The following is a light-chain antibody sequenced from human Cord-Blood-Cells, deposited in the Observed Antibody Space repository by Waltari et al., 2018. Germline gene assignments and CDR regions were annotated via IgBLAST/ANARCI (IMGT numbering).Light chain of an antibody. CDR1: QDISNY. CDR2: DAS. Sequence: DIQMTQSPSSLSASVCDRVTITCQASQDISNYLNWYQKKPGKAPKRLIYDASNLETGVASRVRGSGSGTDFTFTISSLQPEEIATYYCQQYDNLPYSFGQGTKLEIK. CDR3: QQYDNLPYS. V-gene: IGKV1-33*01. J-gene: IGKJ2*03.